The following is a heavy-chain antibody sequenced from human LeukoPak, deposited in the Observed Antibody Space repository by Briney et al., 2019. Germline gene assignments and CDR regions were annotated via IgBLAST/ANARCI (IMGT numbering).Heavy chain of an antibody. J-gene: IGHJ4*02. Sequence: PGGSLRLSCAASGFTFSSYEMNWVRQAPGKGLEWVSYISGSGSTIYYADSVKGRFTISRDNAKNSLYLQMNSLRAEDTAVYYCARDAMVYAKPVPFDYWGQGTLVTVPS. CDR1: GFTFSSYE. D-gene: IGHD2-8*01. V-gene: IGHV3-48*03. CDR2: ISGSGSTI. CDR3: ARDAMVYAKPVPFDY.